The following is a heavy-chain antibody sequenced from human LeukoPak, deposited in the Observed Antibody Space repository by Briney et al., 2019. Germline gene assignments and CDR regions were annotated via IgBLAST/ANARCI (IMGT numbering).Heavy chain of an antibody. CDR1: GGSISSSNW. D-gene: IGHD3-10*01. J-gene: IGHJ3*02. Sequence: SETLTLTCAVSGGSISSSNWWSWVRQPPGKGLEWIGEINHSGITNYNPSLKSRVTISVDNSKNQLSLKLSSVTAADTAVYYCAGVVVLIRGYGFDILGQGTMVSVSS. CDR2: INHSGIT. V-gene: IGHV4-4*02. CDR3: AGVVVLIRGYGFDI.